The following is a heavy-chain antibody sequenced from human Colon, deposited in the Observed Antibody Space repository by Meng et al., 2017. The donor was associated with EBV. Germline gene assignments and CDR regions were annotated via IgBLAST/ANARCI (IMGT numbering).Heavy chain of an antibody. D-gene: IGHD2-21*01. J-gene: IGHJ4*02. CDR2: VYHTGST. CDR1: GGSIGSSHW. Sequence: VQRQEPGPGRVEPSGTLSLPWAVSGGSIGSSHWWTWVRQPPGKGLEWIGEVYHTGSTKYNPSLKSRLTISVDKSKNQFSLNLTSVTAADTAVYYCARVWQSLTAFFDSWGQGTLVTVSS. CDR3: ARVWQSLTAFFDS. V-gene: IGHV4-4*02.